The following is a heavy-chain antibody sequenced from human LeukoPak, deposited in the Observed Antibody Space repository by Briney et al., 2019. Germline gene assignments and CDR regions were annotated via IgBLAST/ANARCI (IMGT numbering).Heavy chain of an antibody. CDR1: GFPFSRYW. V-gene: IGHV3-7*01. J-gene: IGHJ4*02. CDR3: ARSESTMTTWSMDY. Sequence: GGSLRLSCAASGFPFSRYWMTWVRQAPGKGLEWVAYIKQEGSETYYVDSVEGRFTIPRDNAKNSLYLQMNSLRAEDTAIYYCARSESTMTTWSMDYWGQGILVTVSS. CDR2: IKQEGSET. D-gene: IGHD4-17*01.